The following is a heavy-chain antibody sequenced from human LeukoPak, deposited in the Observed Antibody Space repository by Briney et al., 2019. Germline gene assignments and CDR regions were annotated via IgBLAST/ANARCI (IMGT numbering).Heavy chain of an antibody. CDR2: INHSGRN. Sequence: SETLSLTCAVYGGSFSGYYWSWIRQPPGKGLGWIGEINHSGRNNYNPSLKSRVTISVDTSKNQFSLKLSSVTAADTATYYCARATGTKVPPGYWGQGTLVTVSS. CDR1: GGSFSGYY. V-gene: IGHV4-34*01. D-gene: IGHD1-7*01. CDR3: ARATGTKVPPGY. J-gene: IGHJ4*02.